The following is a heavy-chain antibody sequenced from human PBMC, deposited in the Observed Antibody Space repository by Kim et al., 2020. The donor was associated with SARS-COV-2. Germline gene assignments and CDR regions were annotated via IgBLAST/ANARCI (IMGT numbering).Heavy chain of an antibody. V-gene: IGHV4-61*01. CDR3: ARSYSSAWFHP. CDR2: SHYSGST. D-gene: IGHD6-19*01. J-gene: IGHJ5*02. CDR1: GGSVSSGNYY. Sequence: SETLSLTCTVSGGSVSSGNYYWSWIRQPPGKGLEWIGHSHYSGSTSYNPSLMSRVTISVDTSKNQFSLRLSSVTAADTAVYYCARSYSSAWFHPWGQGTLVTVSS.